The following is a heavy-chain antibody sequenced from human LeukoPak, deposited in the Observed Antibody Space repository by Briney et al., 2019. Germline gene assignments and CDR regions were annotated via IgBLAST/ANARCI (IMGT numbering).Heavy chain of an antibody. D-gene: IGHD5-24*01. CDR3: AKFGDGYNPFDY. V-gene: IGHV3-43*02. CDR1: GFTFNDYA. Sequence: GGSLRLSCAASGFTFNDYAMHWVRQAPGKGLEWVSLISGDGGSTYYADSVKGRFTISRDNSKNSLYLQMNSLRTEDTALYYCAKFGDGYNPFDYWGQGTLVTVSS. CDR2: ISGDGGST. J-gene: IGHJ4*02.